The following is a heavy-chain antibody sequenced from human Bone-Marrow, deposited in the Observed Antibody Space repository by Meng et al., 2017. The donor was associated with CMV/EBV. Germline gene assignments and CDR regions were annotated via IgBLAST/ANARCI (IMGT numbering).Heavy chain of an antibody. CDR2: INPNRGDT. Sequence: DYYMHWVRQAPGQGLEWMGWINPNRGDTNYAQKFQGRVIMTRDTSMTTAYMELSRLTSDDTAVYYCARSQAGYCTTTSCSRKTYFDYWGQGTLVTVSS. CDR3: ARSQAGYCTTTSCSRKTYFDY. CDR1: DYY. D-gene: IGHD2-2*01. V-gene: IGHV1-2*02. J-gene: IGHJ4*02.